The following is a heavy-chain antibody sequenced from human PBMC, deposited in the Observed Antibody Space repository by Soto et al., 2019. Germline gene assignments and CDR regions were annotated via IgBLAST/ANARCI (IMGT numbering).Heavy chain of an antibody. CDR3: ARDGSSSWYYFDY. D-gene: IGHD6-13*01. CDR2: IYYSGST. V-gene: IGHV4-31*03. J-gene: IGHJ4*02. CDR1: GGAISSGGYY. Sequence: SETLSLTCTVSGGAISSGGYYWSWIRQHPGKGLEWIGYIYYSGSTYYNPSLKSRVTISVDTSKNQFSLKLSSVTAADTDVYYCARDGSSSWYYFDYWGQGTRVTVSS.